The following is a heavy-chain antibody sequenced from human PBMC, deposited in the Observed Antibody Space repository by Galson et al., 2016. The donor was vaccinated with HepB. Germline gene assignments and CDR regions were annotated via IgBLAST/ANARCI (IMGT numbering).Heavy chain of an antibody. D-gene: IGHD5-12*01. CDR3: ARDGIPSPQDIGGRLPPPFYYGMDV. J-gene: IGHJ6*02. Sequence: SLRLSCAASGFTFSSYSMNWVRQAPGKGLEWVSYISGSGTSIIYADSVKGRYTISRDNATNSLYLQMNSLRDEDTAVYYCARDGIPSPQDIGGRLPPPFYYGMDVWGQGTAVTVSS. CDR1: GFTFSSYS. CDR2: ISGSGTSI. V-gene: IGHV3-48*02.